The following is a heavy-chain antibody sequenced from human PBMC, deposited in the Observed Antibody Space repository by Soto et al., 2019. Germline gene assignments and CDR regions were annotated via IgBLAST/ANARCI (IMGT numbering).Heavy chain of an antibody. CDR2: ISYGGST. J-gene: IGHJ4*02. CDR1: GGSINSGGYC. Sequence: QVQLQESGPGLVKPSQTLSLTCTVSGGSINSGGYCWSWIRQHPGKGLDWIGCISYGGSTSYNPSLNSRVTIPVDTSKNQFSLKLTSVTAADTAVYYCSRGILVWGQGALITVSS. D-gene: IGHD5-18*01. CDR3: SRGILV. V-gene: IGHV4-31*03.